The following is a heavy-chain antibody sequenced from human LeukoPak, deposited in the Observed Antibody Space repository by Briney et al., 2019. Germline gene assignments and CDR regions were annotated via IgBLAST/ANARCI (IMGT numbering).Heavy chain of an antibody. CDR3: ARGVGYCSGGSCYYTTVYNWFDP. CDR2: INPNSGGT. CDR1: GYTFTCYY. D-gene: IGHD2-15*01. V-gene: IGHV1-2*06. J-gene: IGHJ5*02. Sequence: ASVKVSCKASGYTFTCYYMHWVRQAPGQGLEWMGRINPNSGGTNYAQKFQGRVTMTRDTSISTAYMELSSLRSEDTAVYYCARGVGYCSGGSCYYTTVYNWFDPWGQGTLVTVSS.